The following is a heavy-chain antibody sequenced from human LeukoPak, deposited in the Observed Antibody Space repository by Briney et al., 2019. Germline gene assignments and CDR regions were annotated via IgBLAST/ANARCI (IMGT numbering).Heavy chain of an antibody. CDR2: ISSSSSYI. Sequence: GGSLRLSCAASGFTFRTYSMNWVRQAPGKGLEWVSSISSSSSYIYYADSVKGRFTISRDNAKNSLYLQMNSLRAEDTAVYYCARVIPVATISYDYYYGMDVWGQGTTVTVSS. J-gene: IGHJ6*02. D-gene: IGHD5-12*01. V-gene: IGHV3-21*01. CDR1: GFTFRTYS. CDR3: ARVIPVATISYDYYYGMDV.